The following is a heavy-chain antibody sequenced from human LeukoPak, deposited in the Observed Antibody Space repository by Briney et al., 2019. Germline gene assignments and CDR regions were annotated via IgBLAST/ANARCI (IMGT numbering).Heavy chain of an antibody. D-gene: IGHD1-26*01. V-gene: IGHV1-2*02. Sequence: GASVKVSCKASGYTFTGYYMHLVRQAPGPGLEWMGWINPNSGGTNYAQKFQGRVTMTRDTSISTAYMELSRLRSDDTAVYYCAREFSGSYFGWFDPWGQGTLVTVSS. CDR1: GYTFTGYY. CDR3: AREFSGSYFGWFDP. CDR2: INPNSGGT. J-gene: IGHJ5*02.